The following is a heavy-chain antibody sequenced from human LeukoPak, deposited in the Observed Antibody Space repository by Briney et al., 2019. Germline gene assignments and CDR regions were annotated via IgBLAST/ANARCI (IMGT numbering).Heavy chain of an antibody. J-gene: IGHJ4*02. D-gene: IGHD6-19*01. CDR3: ARLSGWNFDY. CDR2: ISSSGSTI. CDR1: GFTFSSYE. Sequence: GGSLRLSCAASGFTFSSYEMNWVRQAPGKGLEWVSYISSSGSTIYYADSVKGRFTISRDNAKNSLYLQMNSLRAEDTAVYYCARLSGWNFDYWAREPWSPSPQ. V-gene: IGHV3-48*03.